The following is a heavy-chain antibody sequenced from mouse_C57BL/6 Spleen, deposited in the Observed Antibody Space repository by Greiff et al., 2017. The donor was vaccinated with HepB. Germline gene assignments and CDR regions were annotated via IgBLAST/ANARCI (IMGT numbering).Heavy chain of an antibody. CDR1: GFTFSNYW. J-gene: IGHJ4*01. CDR2: IRLKSDNYAT. Sequence: EVMLVESGGGLVQPGGSMKLSCVASGFTFSNYWMNWVRQSPEKGLEWVAQIRLKSDNYATHYAESVKGRFTISRDDSKSSVYLQMNNLRAEDTGIYYCTGEVYAMDYWGQGTSVTVSS. V-gene: IGHV6-3*01. CDR3: TGEVYAMDY.